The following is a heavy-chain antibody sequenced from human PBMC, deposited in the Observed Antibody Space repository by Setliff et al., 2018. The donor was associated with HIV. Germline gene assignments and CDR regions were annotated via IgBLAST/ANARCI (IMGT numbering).Heavy chain of an antibody. J-gene: IGHJ3*02. CDR1: GGSISNSNYF. CDR3: ARSFSGRYFWSGYYTAPDPKGENAFDI. D-gene: IGHD3-3*01. CDR2: IYSSGST. V-gene: IGHV4-39*02. Sequence: KPSETLSLTCTVSGGSISNSNYFWGWIRQPPGKGLEWIGRIYSSGSTNYQPSLQGRVSMSIDSSKNHFSLSLRYVTAADTAVYYCARSFSGRYFWSGYYTAPDPKGENAFDIWGQGTMVTVSS.